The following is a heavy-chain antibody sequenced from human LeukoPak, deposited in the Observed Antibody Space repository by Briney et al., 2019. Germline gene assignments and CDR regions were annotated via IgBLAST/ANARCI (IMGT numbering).Heavy chain of an antibody. Sequence: PWASVKVSCKASGYTFTGYYMHWVRQAPGQGLEWMGWINPNSGGTNYAQKFQGRVTMTRDTSISTAYMELSRLRSDDTAVYYCARDPLRKSPPRYWFDPWGQGTLVTVSS. J-gene: IGHJ5*02. V-gene: IGHV1-2*02. D-gene: IGHD5-12*01. CDR1: GYTFTGYY. CDR3: ARDPLRKSPPRYWFDP. CDR2: INPNSGGT.